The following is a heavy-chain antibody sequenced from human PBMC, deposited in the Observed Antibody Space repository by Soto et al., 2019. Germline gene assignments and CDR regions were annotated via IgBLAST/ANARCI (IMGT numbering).Heavy chain of an antibody. V-gene: IGHV1-8*01. J-gene: IGHJ6*03. CDR3: AIPYCSTTSCPYYYMDV. CDR2: MNPNSGNT. CDR1: GYTFTSYD. D-gene: IGHD2-2*01. Sequence: ASVKVSCKASGYTFTSYDINWVRQATGQGLEWMGWMNPNSGNTGYAQKFQGRVTMTRNTSISTAYMELSSLRSEDTAVYYCAIPYCSTTSCPYYYMDVWGKGTTVTVSS.